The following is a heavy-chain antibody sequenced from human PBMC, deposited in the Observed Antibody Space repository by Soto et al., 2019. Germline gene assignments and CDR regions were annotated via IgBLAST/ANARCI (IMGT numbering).Heavy chain of an antibody. D-gene: IGHD6-13*01. J-gene: IGHJ6*02. CDR3: ARDLWRGSSSWDEGDYYYGMDV. CDR2: ISYDGSNK. CDR1: GFTFSSYA. V-gene: IGHV3-30-3*01. Sequence: QVQLVESGGGVVQPGRSLRLSCAASGFTFSSYAMHWVRQAPGKGLEWVAVISYDGSNKYYADSVKGRFTISRDNPKNTLYLQMNSLRAEDTAVYYCARDLWRGSSSWDEGDYYYGMDVWGQGTKVTVSS.